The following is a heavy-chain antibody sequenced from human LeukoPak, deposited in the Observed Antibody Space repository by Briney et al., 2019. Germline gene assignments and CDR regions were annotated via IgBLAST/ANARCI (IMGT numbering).Heavy chain of an antibody. CDR2: IYYSGST. V-gene: IGHV4-59*01. CDR1: GGSISSYY. D-gene: IGHD6-19*01. J-gene: IGHJ4*02. Sequence: KPSETLSLTCTVSGGSISSYYWSWIRQPPGKGLEWIGYIYYSGSTNYNPSLKSRVTISVDTSKNQFSLKLSSVTAADTAVYYCATSNAVAGTSYYFDYWGQGTLVTVSS. CDR3: ATSNAVAGTSYYFDY.